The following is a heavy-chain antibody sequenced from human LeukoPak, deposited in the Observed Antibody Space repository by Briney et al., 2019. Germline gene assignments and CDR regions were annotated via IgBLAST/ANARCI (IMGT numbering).Heavy chain of an antibody. V-gene: IGHV1-2*02. Sequence: ASVKVSCKASGYTFTGYDMHWVRQAPGQGLEWMGWINPNSGGTNYAQKFQGRVTMTRDTSISTAYMELSRLRSDDTAVYYCAADSSGYLLPYYYFDYWGQGTLVTVSS. J-gene: IGHJ4*02. CDR1: GYTFTGYD. D-gene: IGHD3-22*01. CDR2: INPNSGGT. CDR3: AADSSGYLLPYYYFDY.